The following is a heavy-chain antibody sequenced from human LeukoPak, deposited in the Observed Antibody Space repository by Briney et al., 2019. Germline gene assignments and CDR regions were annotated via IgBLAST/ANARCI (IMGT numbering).Heavy chain of an antibody. J-gene: IGHJ4*02. CDR3: AREGAYCGGDCYKYFDY. Sequence: EASVKVSCKASGYTFTGYYTHWVRQAPGQGLEWMGWINPNSGGTNYAQKFQGRVTMTRDTSISTAYMELSRLRSDDTAVYYCAREGAYCGGDCYKYFDYWGQGTLVTVSS. CDR2: INPNSGGT. CDR1: GYTFTGYY. D-gene: IGHD2-21*02. V-gene: IGHV1-2*02.